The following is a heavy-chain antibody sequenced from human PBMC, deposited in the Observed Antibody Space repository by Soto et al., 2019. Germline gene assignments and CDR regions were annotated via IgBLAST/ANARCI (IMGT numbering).Heavy chain of an antibody. CDR3: AHRILRTVFGLVTTTAIYFDF. Sequence: QITLNESGPTVVKPAETLTLTCTFSGFSLTTSGVGVGWIRQSPGKAPEWLAIIYWDDDKRYSASLKSRLTITNDTSKNLEVLTMASVDTSDTATYYCAHRILRTVFGLVTTTAIYFDFWCQGTPVVVSS. CDR2: IYWDDDK. V-gene: IGHV2-5*02. D-gene: IGHD3-3*01. CDR1: GFSLTTSGVG. J-gene: IGHJ4*02.